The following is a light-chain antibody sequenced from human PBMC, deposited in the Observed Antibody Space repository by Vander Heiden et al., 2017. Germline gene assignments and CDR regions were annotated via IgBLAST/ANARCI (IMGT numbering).Light chain of an antibody. V-gene: IGKV3-15*01. CDR3: QQYNNWPRT. J-gene: IGKJ1*01. CDR1: KRVSSN. Sequence: SPASQPAAPGERGTTSCRTSKRVSSNLAGYQQKPGKAPRLLIYGASTRTTGIPARFSGSGSGTEFTLTTSSLQPEDFAVYYCQQYNNWPRTFGQGTKVEIK. CDR2: GAS.